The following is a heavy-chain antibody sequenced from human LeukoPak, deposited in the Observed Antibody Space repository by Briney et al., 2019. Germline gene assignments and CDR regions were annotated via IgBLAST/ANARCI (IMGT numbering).Heavy chain of an antibody. J-gene: IGHJ4*02. CDR2: INTNTGNP. V-gene: IGHV7-4-1*02. Sequence: ASVKVSCKASGYTFTSYAMNWVRQAPGQGHEWMGWINTNTGNPTYAQGFTGRFVFSLDTSVSTAYLQISSLKAEDTAVYYCARDRWWELLQFYFDYWGQGTLVTVSS. D-gene: IGHD1-26*01. CDR3: ARDRWWELLQFYFDY. CDR1: GYTFTSYA.